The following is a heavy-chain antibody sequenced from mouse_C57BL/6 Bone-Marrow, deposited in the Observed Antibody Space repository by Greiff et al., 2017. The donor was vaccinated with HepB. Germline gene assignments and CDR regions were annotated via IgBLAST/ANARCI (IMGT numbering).Heavy chain of an antibody. J-gene: IGHJ4*01. CDR3: AFYDYDEEN. CDR1: GYTFTSYL. D-gene: IGHD2-4*01. CDR2: IDPSDSET. V-gene: IGHV1-52*01. Sequence: QVQLQQPGSELVTPGSSVKLSCKASGYTFTSYLMHWVKQRPIQGLEWIGNIDPSDSETHYNQKFKDKATLTVDKSSSTAYMQLSSLTSEDSAVYYCAFYDYDEENWGQGTSVTVSS.